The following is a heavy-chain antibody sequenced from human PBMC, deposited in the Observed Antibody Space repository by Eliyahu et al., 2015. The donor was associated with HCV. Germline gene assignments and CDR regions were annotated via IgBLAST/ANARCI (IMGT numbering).Heavy chain of an antibody. CDR3: ASWASDYWYIGTYHFDY. Sequence: EVHLLESGGGLAQPGGSLRLSCAASGSTFANYAIIWLRQAPGKGAGWGAVISGSGGSKHYPASLSGRVSVSRDNSKNTVYLQLTSLRPEDTATYFCASWASDYWYIGTYHFDYWGQGTLVTVSS. V-gene: IGHV3-23*01. D-gene: IGHD1-26*01. CDR2: ISGSGGSK. CDR1: GSTFANYA. J-gene: IGHJ4*02.